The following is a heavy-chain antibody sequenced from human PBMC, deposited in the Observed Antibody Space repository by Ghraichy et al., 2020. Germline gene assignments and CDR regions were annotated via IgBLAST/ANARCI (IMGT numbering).Heavy chain of an antibody. CDR3: ARGGPCSGGNCINHYFYGTDV. J-gene: IGHJ6*02. CDR1: GYRFTNHW. V-gene: IGHV5-10-1*01. CDR2: IDPTDSYI. Sequence: GESLNISCEGSGYRFTNHWINWVRQMPGKGLEWMAKIDPTDSYITYSPSFQGHVTISADKSISTAYLQWSSLKAEDTAMYFCARGGPCSGGNCINHYFYGTDVWGQGTTVTVSS. D-gene: IGHD2-15*01.